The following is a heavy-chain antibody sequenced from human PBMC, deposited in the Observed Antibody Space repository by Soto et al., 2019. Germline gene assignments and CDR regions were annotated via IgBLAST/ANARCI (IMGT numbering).Heavy chain of an antibody. D-gene: IGHD3-22*01. Sequence: PGESLKISCKGSGYSFASYWITWVRQMPGKGLEWMGRIDPSDSQTYYSPSFRGHVTISAAKSITTVFLQWSSLGASDTAMYYCARQIYDSDSGPNFQYYFDSWGQGTLVTVSS. CDR2: IDPSDSQT. CDR3: ARQIYDSDSGPNFQYYFDS. J-gene: IGHJ4*02. V-gene: IGHV5-10-1*01. CDR1: GYSFASYW.